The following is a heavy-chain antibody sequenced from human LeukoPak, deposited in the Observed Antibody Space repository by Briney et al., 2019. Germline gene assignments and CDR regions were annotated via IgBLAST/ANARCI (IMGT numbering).Heavy chain of an antibody. D-gene: IGHD3-16*01. Sequence: ASVKVSCKASGYTFTGYYMHWVRQAPGHGLEWMGWINPKTGATGTAPLFKGRVSMSRDTSISTTYMDLSSLTSDDTAVYYCARDFMRGSSFAYRLLEYWGQGTLVTVSS. V-gene: IGHV1-2*02. CDR2: INPKTGAT. CDR3: ARDFMRGSSFAYRLLEY. J-gene: IGHJ4*02. CDR1: GYTFTGYY.